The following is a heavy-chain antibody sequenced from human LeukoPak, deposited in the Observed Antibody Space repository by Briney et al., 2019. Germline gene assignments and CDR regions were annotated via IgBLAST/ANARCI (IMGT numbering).Heavy chain of an antibody. Sequence: GGSLRLSCAASGFTFSSYSMNWVRQAPGKGLEWVSYISSSSSTIYYADSVKGRFTISRDNAKNSLYLQMNSLRAGDTAVYYCAKGDAADTAYGFVWMDVWGQGTTVTVSS. V-gene: IGHV3-48*04. CDR3: AKGDAADTAYGFVWMDV. J-gene: IGHJ6*02. CDR1: GFTFSSYS. CDR2: ISSSSSTI. D-gene: IGHD5-18*01.